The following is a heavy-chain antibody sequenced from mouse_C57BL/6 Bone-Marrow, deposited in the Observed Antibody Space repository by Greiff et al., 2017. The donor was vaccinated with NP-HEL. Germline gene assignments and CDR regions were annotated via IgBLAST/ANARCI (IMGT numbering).Heavy chain of an antibody. CDR2: INPGSGGT. Sequence: QVQLQQSGAELVRPGTSVKVSCKASGYAFTNYLIEWVKQRPGQGLEWIGVINPGSGGTNYNEKFKGKATLTADKSSSTAYMQLSSLTSEDSAVYFCAYYRNYDYFDYWGQGTTLTVSS. CDR1: GYAFTNYL. CDR3: AYYRNYDYFDY. V-gene: IGHV1-54*01. D-gene: IGHD2-5*01. J-gene: IGHJ2*01.